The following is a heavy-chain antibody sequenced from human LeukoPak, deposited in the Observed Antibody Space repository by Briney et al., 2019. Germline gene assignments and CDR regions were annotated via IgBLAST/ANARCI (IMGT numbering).Heavy chain of an antibody. J-gene: IGHJ4*02. V-gene: IGHV5-51*01. Sequence: GESLKISCKGSGYSFTSYWIGWVRQMPGKGLEWMGIIYPGDSDTRYSPSFQGQVTISADKSISTAYLQWSSLKASDTAMYYCARLAGLYYYDSSGYYLDYWGQGTLVTVSS. CDR1: GYSFTSYW. CDR3: ARLAGLYYYDSSGYYLDY. CDR2: IYPGDSDT. D-gene: IGHD3-22*01.